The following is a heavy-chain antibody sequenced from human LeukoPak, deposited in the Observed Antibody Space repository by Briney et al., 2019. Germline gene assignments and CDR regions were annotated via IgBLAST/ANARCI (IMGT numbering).Heavy chain of an antibody. CDR1: GFTFSSYE. CDR3: ARADFADA. CDR2: ISSSGSTI. V-gene: IGHV3-48*03. Sequence: GGSLRLSCAASGFTFSSYEMNWVRQAPGKGPDWASYISSSGSTIYYADSVKGRFTISRDNAKNSLYLQTNSLRAEATAVYYCARADFADAWGHGTTVTVSS. D-gene: IGHD3-3*01. J-gene: IGHJ6*02.